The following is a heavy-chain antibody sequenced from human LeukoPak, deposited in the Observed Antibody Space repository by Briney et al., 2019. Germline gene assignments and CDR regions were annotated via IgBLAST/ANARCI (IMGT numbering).Heavy chain of an antibody. CDR1: GFTFSNAW. CDR2: IKSKTDGGTT. CDR3: TTLAGTSLWFGELYYYFDY. Sequence: GGSLRLSCAASGFTFSNAWMSWVRQAPGKGLEWVGRIKSKTDGGTTDYAAPVKGRFTISRDDSKNTLYLQMNSLKTEDTAVYYCTTLAGTSLWFGELYYYFDYWGRGTLVTVSS. V-gene: IGHV3-15*01. D-gene: IGHD3-10*01. J-gene: IGHJ4*02.